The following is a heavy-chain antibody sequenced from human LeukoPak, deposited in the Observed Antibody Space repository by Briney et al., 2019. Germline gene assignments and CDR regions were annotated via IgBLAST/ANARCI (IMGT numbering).Heavy chain of an antibody. CDR1: GFTVSSNY. V-gene: IGHV3-53*05. CDR3: ASSGYSSSWFQK. D-gene: IGHD6-13*01. CDR2: IYSGGSI. J-gene: IGHJ1*01. Sequence: GGSLRLSCAASGFTVSSNYMSWVRQAPGKGLEWVSVIYSGGSIYYADSVKGRFTISRDNSKDTLYLQMNSLRSEDTAVYYCASSGYSSSWFQKWGQGTLVTVSP.